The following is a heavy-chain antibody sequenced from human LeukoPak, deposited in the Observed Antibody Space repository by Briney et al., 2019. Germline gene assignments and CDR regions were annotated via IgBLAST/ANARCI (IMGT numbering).Heavy chain of an antibody. V-gene: IGHV4-30-4*08. D-gene: IGHD3-9*01. CDR1: GGSISSGDYY. Sequence: SQTLSLTCTVSGGSISSGDYYWSWIRQPPGKGLEWIGYIYHSGSTYYNPSLKSRVTISVDTSKNQFSLKLSSVTAADTAVSYCGRRRYYDILTGYYKGAFDIWGQGTMVTVSS. CDR2: IYHSGST. CDR3: GRRRYYDILTGYYKGAFDI. J-gene: IGHJ3*02.